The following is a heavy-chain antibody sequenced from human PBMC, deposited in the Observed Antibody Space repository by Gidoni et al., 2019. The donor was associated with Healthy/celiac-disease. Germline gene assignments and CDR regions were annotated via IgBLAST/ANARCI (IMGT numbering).Heavy chain of an antibody. J-gene: IGHJ4*02. Sequence: EVQLVQSGAEVKKRGESLKIACKGSGYSFASYWIGWVRPMPGKGLEWMGIIYPGDSDTSHSPSFQGQVTISADTSIRTAYLQWSSLKASYTPMYYCARMSYSSSSLFDSWGQGTLVTVSS. D-gene: IGHD6-6*01. CDR3: ARMSYSSSSLFDS. CDR1: GYSFASYW. CDR2: IYPGDSDT. V-gene: IGHV5-51*01.